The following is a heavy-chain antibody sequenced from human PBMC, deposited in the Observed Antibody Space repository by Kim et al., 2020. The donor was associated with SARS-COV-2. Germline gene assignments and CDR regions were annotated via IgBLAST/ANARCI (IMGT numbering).Heavy chain of an antibody. J-gene: IGHJ6*02. D-gene: IGHD3-16*02. CDR2: ISAYNGNT. CDR1: GYTFTSYG. Sequence: ASVKVSCKASGYTFTSYGISWVRQAPGQGLEWMGWISAYNGNTNYAQKLQGRVTMTTDTSTSTAYMELRSLRSDDTAVYYCARLLTGGVIALYYYYGMDVWGQGTTVPVSS. CDR3: ARLLTGGVIALYYYYGMDV. V-gene: IGHV1-18*01.